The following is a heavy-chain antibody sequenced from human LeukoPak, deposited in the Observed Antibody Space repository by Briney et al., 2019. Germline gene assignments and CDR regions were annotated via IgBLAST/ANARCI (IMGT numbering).Heavy chain of an antibody. D-gene: IGHD1-26*01. CDR3: ARAGLDSGSYFTDY. CDR2: ISGSGGTT. Sequence: GGSLRLSCAPSGFIFSSYAMSWVRHAPGKGLEWVSAISGSGGTTYFADSVKGRFTISRDNSKNTLYLQMNSLRAEDTAVYYCARAGLDSGSYFTDYWGQGTLVTVSS. J-gene: IGHJ4*02. CDR1: GFIFSSYA. V-gene: IGHV3-23*01.